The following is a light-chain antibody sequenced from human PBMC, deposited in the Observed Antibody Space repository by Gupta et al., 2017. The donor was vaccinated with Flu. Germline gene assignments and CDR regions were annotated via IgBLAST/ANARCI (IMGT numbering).Light chain of an antibody. J-gene: IGKJ1*01. CDR2: WAS. Sequence: DIEMTQSPDFLAVSLGERATINCKSSQSVLYTSSNKNFLAWYQQKPRQPPKLLIYWASTRESGVPDRFSGSGSGTDFTPTISSLQAEDVAVYYCQQYYTTPTWTFGQGTKVEIK. V-gene: IGKV4-1*01. CDR3: QQYYTTPTWT. CDR1: QSVLYTSSNKNF.